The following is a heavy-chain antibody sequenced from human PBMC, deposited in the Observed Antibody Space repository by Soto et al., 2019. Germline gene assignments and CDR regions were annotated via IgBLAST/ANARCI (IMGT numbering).Heavy chain of an antibody. CDR2: INHSGIA. CDR3: ARGLITGSHYSGGWYYFDS. Sequence: QVQLQQSGAGLLKPSETLSLTCAVYGESFSGYIWTWIRQTPGKGLQWIGQINHSGIAYYNPSLKSRVTISVHTSNSQFSLELSSVTAADTAVYYCARGLITGSHYSGGWYYFDSWGQGTQVTVSS. J-gene: IGHJ4*02. D-gene: IGHD6-19*01. V-gene: IGHV4-34*01. CDR1: GESFSGYI.